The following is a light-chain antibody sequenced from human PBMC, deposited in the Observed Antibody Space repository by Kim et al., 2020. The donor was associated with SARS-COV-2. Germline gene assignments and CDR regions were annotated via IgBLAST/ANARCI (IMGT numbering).Light chain of an antibody. CDR1: QSITNW. CDR2: EGS. Sequence: VGDRVAKTCRASQSITNWLVWYHQKPETDPQLLIYEGSTLETGVPSRVSVSRSVTEYTLTHSKLQSDDSATYYWQQYNSYSPWTFGQGTKVDIK. V-gene: IGKV1-5*01. J-gene: IGKJ1*01. CDR3: QQYNSYSPWT.